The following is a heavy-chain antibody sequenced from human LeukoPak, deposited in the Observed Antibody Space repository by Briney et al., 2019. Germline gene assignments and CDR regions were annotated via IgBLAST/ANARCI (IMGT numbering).Heavy chain of an antibody. CDR3: VRGVDSGRPYDAVDV. J-gene: IGHJ3*01. V-gene: IGHV5-51*01. Sequence: GESLKISCKGSGYSFTSYWIGWVRQLPGKGLEWMGIIYPGDSDTRYSPSFQGQVTISADKSISTAYLQWSSLKASDTAIYCCVRGVDSGRPYDAVDVWGQGTMVTVSS. D-gene: IGHD3-10*01. CDR1: GYSFTSYW. CDR2: IYPGDSDT.